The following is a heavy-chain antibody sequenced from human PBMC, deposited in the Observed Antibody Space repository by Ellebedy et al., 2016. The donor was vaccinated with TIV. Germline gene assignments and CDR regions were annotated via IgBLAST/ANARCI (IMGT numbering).Heavy chain of an antibody. J-gene: IGHJ3*02. V-gene: IGHV1-69*13. CDR2: IIPIFGTA. Sequence: SVKVSXXASGGTFSSYAISWVRQAPGQGLEWMGGIIPIFGTANYAQKFQGRVTITADESTSTAYMELSSLRSEDTAVYYCARESGWYGSAFDIWGQGTMVTVSS. CDR3: ARESGWYGSAFDI. CDR1: GGTFSSYA. D-gene: IGHD6-19*01.